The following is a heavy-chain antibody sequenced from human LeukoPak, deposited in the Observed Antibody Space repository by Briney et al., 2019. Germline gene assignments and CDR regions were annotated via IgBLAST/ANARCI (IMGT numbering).Heavy chain of an antibody. V-gene: IGHV3-21*06. CDR2: ISSGSTYI. J-gene: IGHJ6*02. CDR1: GFTFKNYG. D-gene: IGHD6-25*01. Sequence: GGSLRLSCAASGFTFKNYGMNWVRQAPGKGLEWVSSISSGSTYIDNADSLKGRFTISRDNAKNSLYLEVNSLRAEDTAVYYCARSKGGAQREYGMDVWGQGTTVTVSS. CDR3: ARSKGGAQREYGMDV.